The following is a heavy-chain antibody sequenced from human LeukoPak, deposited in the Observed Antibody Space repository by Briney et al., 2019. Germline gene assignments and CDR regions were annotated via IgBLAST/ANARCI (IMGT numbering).Heavy chain of an antibody. Sequence: GGSLRLSCAASGFTFSSYAMSWVRQAPGKGLEWVSAISGSGGSTYYADSVKGRFTISRDNSKNTLYLQMNSLRAEDTAVYYCGTDRVRFYFDYWGQGTLVTVSS. CDR1: GFTFSSYA. D-gene: IGHD4-11*01. V-gene: IGHV3-23*01. CDR2: ISGSGGST. CDR3: GTDRVRFYFDY. J-gene: IGHJ4*02.